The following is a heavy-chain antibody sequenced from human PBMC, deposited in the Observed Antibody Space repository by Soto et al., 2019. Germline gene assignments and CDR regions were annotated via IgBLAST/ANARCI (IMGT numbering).Heavy chain of an antibody. V-gene: IGHV4-39*01. CDR2: IYYSGST. CDR1: GGSISSSSYY. D-gene: IGHD4-17*01. Sequence: SETLSLNCTVSGGSISSSSYYWGWIRQPPGKGLEWIGSIYYSGSTYYNPSLKSRVTISVDTSKNQFSLKLSSVTAADTAVYYCARHMIDYGYNWFDPWGQGTLVTGSS. J-gene: IGHJ5*02. CDR3: ARHMIDYGYNWFDP.